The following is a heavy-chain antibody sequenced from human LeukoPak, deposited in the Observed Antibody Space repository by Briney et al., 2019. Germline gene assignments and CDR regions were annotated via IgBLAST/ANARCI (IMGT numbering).Heavy chain of an antibody. V-gene: IGHV3-23*01. CDR3: AKDREIVPAARDH. CDR2: ISASGGTT. CDR1: GFTFSDYA. J-gene: IGHJ4*02. D-gene: IGHD2-2*01. Sequence: GSLRLSCAASGFTFSDYAMTWVRQAPGKGLEWVSGISASGGTTFYAESVKGRFTLSRDNSKSSLHLRMNTLRVEDTAIYFCAKDREIVPAARDHWGQGTLVTVSS.